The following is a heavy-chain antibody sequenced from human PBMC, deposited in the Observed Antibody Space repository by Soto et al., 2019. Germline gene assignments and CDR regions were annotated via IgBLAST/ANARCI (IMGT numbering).Heavy chain of an antibody. CDR3: AKVPLAYCSGGSCYLGAPGAFDI. V-gene: IGHV3-23*01. CDR1: GFTFSSYA. Sequence: GGSLRLSCAASGFTFSSYAMSWVRQAPGKGLEWVSAISGSGGSTYYADSVKGRFTISRDNSKNTLYLQMNSLRAEDTAVYYCAKVPLAYCSGGSCYLGAPGAFDIWGQGTMVTVSS. J-gene: IGHJ3*02. D-gene: IGHD2-15*01. CDR2: ISGSGGST.